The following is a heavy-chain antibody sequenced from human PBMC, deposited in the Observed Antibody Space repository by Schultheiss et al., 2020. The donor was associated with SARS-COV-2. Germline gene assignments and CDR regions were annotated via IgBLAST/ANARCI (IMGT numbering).Heavy chain of an antibody. CDR2: ISWDGGST. V-gene: IGHV3-43D*04. Sequence: GGSLRLSCAASGFTFDDYAMHWVRQAPGKGLEWVSLISWDGGSTYYADSVKGRFTISRDNSKNSLYLQMNSLRAEDTAVYYCAKEKEWELPFDYWGQGTLVTVSS. CDR3: AKEKEWELPFDY. CDR1: GFTFDDYA. J-gene: IGHJ4*02. D-gene: IGHD1-26*01.